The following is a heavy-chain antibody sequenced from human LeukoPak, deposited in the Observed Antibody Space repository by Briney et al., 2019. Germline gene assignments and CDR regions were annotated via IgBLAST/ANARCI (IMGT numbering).Heavy chain of an antibody. J-gene: IGHJ4*02. D-gene: IGHD7-27*01. CDR1: GFTFSSYS. Sequence: GGSLRLSCAASGFTFSSYSMNWVRQAPGKGLEWISYIDKTSSNIYYADSVKGRFTISRDNAKNSLYLQMNSLRAEDTAVYYCARESYWGSSAKGFDYWGQGTLVTVSS. V-gene: IGHV3-48*01. CDR3: ARESYWGSSAKGFDY. CDR2: IDKTSSNI.